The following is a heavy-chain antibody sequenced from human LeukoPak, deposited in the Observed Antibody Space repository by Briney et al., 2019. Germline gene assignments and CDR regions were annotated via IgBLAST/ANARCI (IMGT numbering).Heavy chain of an antibody. CDR2: ISGSGGST. CDR3: AKDPDYYDSSGYLSHFDY. D-gene: IGHD3-22*01. Sequence: GGSLRLSCAASGFTFSSYAMSWVRQAPGKGLEWVSAISGSGGSTYYADSVKGRFTISRDNSKNTLYLQMNSLRAEDTAVYYCAKDPDYYDSSGYLSHFDYWGQGTLVTVSS. V-gene: IGHV3-23*01. CDR1: GFTFSSYA. J-gene: IGHJ4*02.